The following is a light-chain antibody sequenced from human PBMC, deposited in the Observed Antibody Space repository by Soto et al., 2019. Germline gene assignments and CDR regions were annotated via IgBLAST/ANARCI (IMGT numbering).Light chain of an antibody. V-gene: IGLV1-40*01. J-gene: IGLJ3*02. Sequence: QSVLTQPPSVSGAPGQRVTISCTGSTSNIGAGYEVHWYQHLPGKAPKLLIYEVSQRPSGVPDRFSGSKSGNTASLTVSGLQAEDEADYYCGSYVGSKSFVFGGGTQLTVL. CDR3: GSYVGSKSFV. CDR2: EVS. CDR1: TSNIGAGYE.